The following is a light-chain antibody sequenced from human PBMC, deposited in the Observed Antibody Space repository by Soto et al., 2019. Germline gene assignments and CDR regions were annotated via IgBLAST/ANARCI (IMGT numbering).Light chain of an antibody. CDR2: DVT. Sequence: QSVLTQPPSASGSPGQSVTISCTGTSNDIGGYNYVSWYQQHPGRAPKLMIYDVTKRPSGVPDRFTGSRSGNTASLTVSGLQAEDEADYYCSSYAGSSNLLFGGGTKVTVL. V-gene: IGLV2-8*01. J-gene: IGLJ2*01. CDR1: SNDIGGYNY. CDR3: SSYAGSSNLL.